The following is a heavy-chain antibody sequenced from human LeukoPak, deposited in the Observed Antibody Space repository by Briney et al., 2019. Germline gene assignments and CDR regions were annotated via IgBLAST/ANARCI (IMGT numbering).Heavy chain of an antibody. CDR2: ISAYNGNT. CDR3: ARADIVVVVAADYCFDY. D-gene: IGHD2-15*01. Sequence: EASVKVSCKASGYTFTSYGISWVRQAPGQGLEWMGWISAYNGNTNYAQKLQGRVTMTTGTSTSTAYMELRSLRSDDTAVYYCARADIVVVVAADYCFDYWGQGTLVTVSS. V-gene: IGHV1-18*01. J-gene: IGHJ4*02. CDR1: GYTFTSYG.